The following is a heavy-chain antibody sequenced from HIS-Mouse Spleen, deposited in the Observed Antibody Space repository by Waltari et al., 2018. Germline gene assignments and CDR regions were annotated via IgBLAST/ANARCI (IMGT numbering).Heavy chain of an antibody. J-gene: IGHJ2*01. D-gene: IGHD6-13*01. CDR2: IYYSGST. Sequence: QLHLQECGPGLVTPSETLSLTCTVPRGSLSSSSYYWGWIRQRQGKGLEWIGRIYYSGSTYYNASLKSRVTLSVDTSKNQFALKLSSVTAADTAVYYCAREIPYSSSWYDWYFDLWGRGTLVTVSS. CDR3: AREIPYSSSWYDWYFDL. V-gene: IGHV4-39*07. CDR1: RGSLSSSSYY.